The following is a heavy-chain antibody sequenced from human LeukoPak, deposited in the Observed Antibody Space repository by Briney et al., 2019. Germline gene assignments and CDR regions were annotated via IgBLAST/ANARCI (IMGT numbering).Heavy chain of an antibody. Sequence: GGSLRLSCAASGFTFSTYTMYWVRQAPGKGLEWVAVIWSDGSNRFYAGSVKGRFTISRDNSQNTLFLQMNSLRAEDTAMYYCARDAQRGFDYSNSLKYWGHGTLVTVSS. CDR1: GFTFSTYT. V-gene: IGHV3-30*07. J-gene: IGHJ4*01. CDR2: IWSDGSNR. CDR3: ARDAQRGFDYSNSLKY. D-gene: IGHD4-11*01.